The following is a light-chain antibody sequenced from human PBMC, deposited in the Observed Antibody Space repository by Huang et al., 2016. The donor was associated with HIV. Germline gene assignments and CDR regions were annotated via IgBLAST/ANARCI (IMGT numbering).Light chain of an antibody. V-gene: IGKV1-NL1*01. CDR2: AAS. CDR3: QQYHRRRWT. J-gene: IGKJ1*01. Sequence: DIQMTQSPSSLSASVGDRVTITCRASQDIRNSLAWYQQKPGKGPKLLLYAASKLESGVPSRFSGWGSGTGYTLTISSLQPEDSATYYCQQYHRRRWTFGQGTKVEIK. CDR1: QDIRNS.